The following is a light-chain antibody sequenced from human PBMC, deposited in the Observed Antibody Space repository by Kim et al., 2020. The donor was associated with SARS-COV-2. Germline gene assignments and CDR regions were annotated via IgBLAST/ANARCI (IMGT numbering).Light chain of an antibody. Sequence: GASCCRGRGGKRGGGCGVQGYEELPGTAPKLLIYGNSNRPSGVPDRFSGSKSGTSASLAITGLQAEDEADYYCQSYDSSLSGYVVFGGGTQLTVL. J-gene: IGLJ2*01. V-gene: IGLV1-40*01. CDR1: GGKRGGGCG. CDR3: QSYDSSLSGYVV. CDR2: GNS.